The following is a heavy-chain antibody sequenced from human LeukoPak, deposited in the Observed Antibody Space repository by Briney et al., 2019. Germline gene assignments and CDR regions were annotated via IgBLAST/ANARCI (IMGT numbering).Heavy chain of an antibody. CDR3: AKVWGPQTIRGTFDY. Sequence: GGSLRLSCAASGFTFSSYAMHGVRQAPGKGLEWVAVISYDGSNKYYADSVKGRFTISRDNSKNTLYLQMNSLRAEDTAVYYCAKVWGPQTIRGTFDYWGQGTLVTVSS. CDR1: GFTFSSYA. J-gene: IGHJ4*02. D-gene: IGHD3-10*01. CDR2: ISYDGSNK. V-gene: IGHV3-30*04.